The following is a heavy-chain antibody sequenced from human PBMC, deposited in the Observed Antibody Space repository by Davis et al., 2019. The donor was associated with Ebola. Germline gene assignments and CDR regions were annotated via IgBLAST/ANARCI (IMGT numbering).Heavy chain of an antibody. V-gene: IGHV3-23*01. J-gene: IGHJ4*02. Sequence: PGGSLRLSCAASGFTFSGYAMNWVRQAPGKGLEWVSSINGVGGRTFYADSVKGRSTISRDNSKNTVYLQMNSLRAEDTAIYYCAKGGTLADGLDDWGQGTLVTVSS. D-gene: IGHD3-16*01. CDR2: INGVGGRT. CDR1: GFTFSGYA. CDR3: AKGGTLADGLDD.